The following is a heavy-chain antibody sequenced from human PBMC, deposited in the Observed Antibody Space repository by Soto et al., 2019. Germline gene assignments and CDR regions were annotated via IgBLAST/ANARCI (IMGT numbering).Heavy chain of an antibody. CDR1: GGSISSSSYY. Sequence: PSETLSLTCTVSGGSISSSSYYWGWIRQPPGKGLEWIGSIYYSGSTYYNSSLKSRVTISVDTSKNQFSLKLSSVTAADTAVYYCARAPGIAAAATRTYYYYGMDVWGQGTTVTVSS. J-gene: IGHJ6*02. CDR2: IYYSGST. CDR3: ARAPGIAAAATRTYYYYGMDV. V-gene: IGHV4-39*01. D-gene: IGHD6-13*01.